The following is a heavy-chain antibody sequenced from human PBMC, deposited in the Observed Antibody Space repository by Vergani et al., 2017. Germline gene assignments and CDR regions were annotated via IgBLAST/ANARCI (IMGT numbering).Heavy chain of an antibody. V-gene: IGHV5-51*03. CDR1: GFSFTSYW. Sequence: EVQLVQSGAEVKKPGESLKISCQGSGFSFTSYWIGWVRRMPGKGLEWMGVIYPGDSDTRYSPSFQGQVTISADKSISTAYLQWSSLKASDTAMYYCARSPPIAALSYFDYWGQGTLVTVSS. D-gene: IGHD6-6*01. CDR3: ARSPPIAALSYFDY. J-gene: IGHJ4*02. CDR2: IYPGDSDT.